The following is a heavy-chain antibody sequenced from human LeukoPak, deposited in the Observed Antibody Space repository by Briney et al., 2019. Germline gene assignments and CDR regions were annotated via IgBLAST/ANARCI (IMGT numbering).Heavy chain of an antibody. J-gene: IGHJ4*02. Sequence: GGSLRLSCAASGFIFSNYGMHWVRQAPGKGLEWVAFIWYDGSLKYYADSVKGRFTISRDNSKNTLYVQMNSLRVDDTAIYYCARGIYENNGYKDYWGQGALVTVSS. CDR2: IWYDGSLK. V-gene: IGHV3-33*01. CDR1: GFIFSNYG. CDR3: ARGIYENNGYKDY. D-gene: IGHD3-22*01.